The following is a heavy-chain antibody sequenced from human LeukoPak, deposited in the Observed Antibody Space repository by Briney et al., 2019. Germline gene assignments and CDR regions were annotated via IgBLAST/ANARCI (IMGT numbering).Heavy chain of an antibody. V-gene: IGHV1-2*02. Sequence: ASVKVSCKASEDTFTGYYIHWVRQAPGQGLEWMGWVNPNNGVTEYAQEFQGRVTMTRDTSISTAYMELSRLRSDDTAVYYCARDRLVRGLRGYYYYGMDVWGQGTTVTVSS. CDR1: EDTFTGYY. J-gene: IGHJ6*02. D-gene: IGHD3-10*01. CDR2: VNPNNGVT. CDR3: ARDRLVRGLRGYYYYGMDV.